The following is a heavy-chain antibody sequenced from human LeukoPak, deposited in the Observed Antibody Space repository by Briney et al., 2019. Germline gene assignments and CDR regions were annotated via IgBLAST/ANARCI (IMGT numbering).Heavy chain of an antibody. CDR1: GYTFTSYY. CDR2: INPSGGST. J-gene: IGHJ5*02. D-gene: IGHD6-13*01. V-gene: IGHV1-46*01. Sequence: EASVKVSCKASGYTFTSYYMHWVRQAPGQGLEWMGIINPSGGSTSYAQKFQGRVTMTRDMSTSTVYMELSSLRSDDTAVYYCARDPGIAAAGTSFDPWGQGTLVTVSS. CDR3: ARDPGIAAAGTSFDP.